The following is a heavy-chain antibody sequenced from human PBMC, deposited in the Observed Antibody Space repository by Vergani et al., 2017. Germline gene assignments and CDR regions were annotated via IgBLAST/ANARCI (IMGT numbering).Heavy chain of an antibody. D-gene: IGHD6-19*01. CDR1: GDIFNNYT. Sequence: QVHLEQSGTEVKKPGSSVKVSCKVSGDIFNNYTVTWVRQAPGQGLEWMGRIIPIIRLATSAQKFQDRVKITGDTSKNTVYMEMNNLRSEDTAVYYCARVSPGDNSGWEPFDYWGQGTLVTVSS. V-gene: IGHV1-69*02. CDR2: IIPIIRLA. CDR3: ARVSPGDNSGWEPFDY. J-gene: IGHJ4*02.